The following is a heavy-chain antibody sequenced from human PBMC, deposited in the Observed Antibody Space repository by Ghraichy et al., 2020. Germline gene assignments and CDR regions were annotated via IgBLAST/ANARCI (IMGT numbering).Heavy chain of an antibody. CDR3: ARAESGSGGSYTYDY. D-gene: IGHD2-15*01. Sequence: VKVSCKASGYTFTGYYMHWVRQAPGQGLEWMGWINPNSGGTNYAQKFQGRVTMTRDTSISTAYMELSRLRSDDTAVYYCARAESGSGGSYTYDYWGQGTLVTVSS. CDR2: INPNSGGT. J-gene: IGHJ4*02. V-gene: IGHV1-2*02. CDR1: GYTFTGYY.